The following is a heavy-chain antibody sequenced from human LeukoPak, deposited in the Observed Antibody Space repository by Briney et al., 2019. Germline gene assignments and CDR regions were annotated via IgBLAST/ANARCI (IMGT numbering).Heavy chain of an antibody. CDR3: AKAIVPAAYYYYGMDV. Sequence: PGGSLRLSRVVSGFTFNTYAMSWVRQAPGKGLEWVSTISDGGDSSYYADSVKGRFSISRDNSKNTLYLQMNSVRAEDTAIYYCAKAIVPAAYYYYGMDVWGQGTTVTVSS. V-gene: IGHV3-23*01. D-gene: IGHD6-13*01. CDR2: ISDGGDSS. J-gene: IGHJ6*02. CDR1: GFTFNTYA.